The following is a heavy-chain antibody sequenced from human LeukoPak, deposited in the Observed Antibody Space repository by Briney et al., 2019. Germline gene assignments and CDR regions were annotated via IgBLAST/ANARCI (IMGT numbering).Heavy chain of an antibody. CDR3: AKDAWAAAGILDY. CDR2: ISYDGSNK. D-gene: IGHD6-13*01. CDR1: GFTFSSYG. Sequence: PGGSLRLSCAASGFTFSSYGMHWVRQAPGKGLEWVAVISYDGSNKYYADPVKGRFTISRDNSKDTLYLQMNSLRAEDTAVYYCAKDAWAAAGILDYWGQGTLVTVSS. J-gene: IGHJ4*02. V-gene: IGHV3-30*18.